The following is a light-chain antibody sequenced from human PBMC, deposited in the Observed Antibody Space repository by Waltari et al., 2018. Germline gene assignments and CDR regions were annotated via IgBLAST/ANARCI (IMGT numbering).Light chain of an antibody. CDR1: QSVSRY. CDR3: QQRSNWPRT. CDR2: AAS. V-gene: IGKV3-11*01. J-gene: IGKJ1*01. Sequence: EIVLTPSSASLSLSPWDRATLPCRASQSVSRYLAWYQQKPGQAPRLLIYAASTRATGIPARFSGSGSGTDFTLTISSLEPEDFAVYYCQQRSNWPRTFGQGTKVEIK.